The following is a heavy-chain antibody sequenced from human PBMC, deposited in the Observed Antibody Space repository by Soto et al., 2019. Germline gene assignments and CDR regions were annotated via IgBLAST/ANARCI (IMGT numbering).Heavy chain of an antibody. D-gene: IGHD2-2*01. Sequence: SETLSLTCTVSGGSISSYYWSWIRQPPGKGLEWIGYIYYSGSTNYNPSLKSRVTISVDTSKNQFSLKLSSVTAADTAVYYCARVPAPDAFDIWGQGTMVTVSS. CDR2: IYYSGST. J-gene: IGHJ3*02. CDR3: ARVPAPDAFDI. CDR1: GGSISSYY. V-gene: IGHV4-59*01.